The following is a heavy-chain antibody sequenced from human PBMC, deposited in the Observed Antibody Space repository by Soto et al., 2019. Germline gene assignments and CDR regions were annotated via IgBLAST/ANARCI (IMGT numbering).Heavy chain of an antibody. Sequence: VQLLESGGGVVQPGRSLRLSCAASGFTFSSYAMHWVRQAPGKGLEWVAVISYDGSNKYYADSVKGRFTISRDNSKNTLYLQMNSLRAEDTAVYYCARKDGIDYWGQGTLVTVSS. J-gene: IGHJ4*02. CDR1: GFTFSSYA. CDR3: ARKDGIDY. CDR2: ISYDGSNK. V-gene: IGHV3-30-3*01. D-gene: IGHD1-1*01.